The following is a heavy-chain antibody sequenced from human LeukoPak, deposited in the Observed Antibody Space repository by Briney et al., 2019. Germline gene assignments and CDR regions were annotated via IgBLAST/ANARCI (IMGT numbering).Heavy chain of an antibody. Sequence: GASVKVSCKVSGYTFTGYYLHWLRQAPGQGLEWMGRINPSGGGTNYAQKFQGRVTMTRDTSINTAYMDLSSLRSDDTAVYYCARVPTNRVYVIKDYFDYWGQGTLVTVSS. CDR2: INPSGGGT. CDR3: ARVPTNRVYVIKDYFDY. J-gene: IGHJ4*02. D-gene: IGHD2-8*01. CDR1: GYTFTGYY. V-gene: IGHV1-2*06.